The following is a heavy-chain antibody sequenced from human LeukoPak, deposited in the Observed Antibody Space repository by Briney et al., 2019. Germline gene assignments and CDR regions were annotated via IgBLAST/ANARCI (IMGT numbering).Heavy chain of an antibody. D-gene: IGHD2-15*01. CDR2: IYYSGST. CDR3: ARLGRCSGGSCYSSFDP. Sequence: SETLSLTCTVSGGSISSYYWSWIRQPPGKGLEWIGYIYYSGSTNYNPSLKSRVTISVDTSKNQFSLKLSSVTAADTAVYYCARLGRCSGGSCYSSFDPWGQGTLVTVSS. CDR1: GGSISSYY. V-gene: IGHV4-59*08. J-gene: IGHJ5*02.